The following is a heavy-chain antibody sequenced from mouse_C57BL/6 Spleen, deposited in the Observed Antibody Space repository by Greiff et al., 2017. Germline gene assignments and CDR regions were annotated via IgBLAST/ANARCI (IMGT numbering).Heavy chain of an antibody. J-gene: IGHJ2*01. CDR2: INPSNGGT. CDR1: GYTFTSYW. Sequence: QVQLKQSGTELVKPGASVKLSCKASGYTFTSYWMHWVKQRPGQGLEWIGNINPSNGGTNYNEKFKSKATLTVDKSSSTAYMQLSSLTSEDSAVYYCARIYEGYLGHFFDYWGQGTTLTVSS. D-gene: IGHD2-3*01. V-gene: IGHV1-53*01. CDR3: ARIYEGYLGHFFDY.